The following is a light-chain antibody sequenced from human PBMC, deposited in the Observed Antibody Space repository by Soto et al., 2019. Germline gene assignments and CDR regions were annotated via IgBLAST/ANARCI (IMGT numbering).Light chain of an antibody. V-gene: IGLV2-11*01. CDR2: DVS. CDR1: SSDVGGYNY. CDR3: CSYAGTSLWV. J-gene: IGLJ3*02. Sequence: QSALTQPHSVSGSPGQSVTISCTGTSSDVGGYNYVSWYQQHPGKAPKLVIYDVSKRPSGVPDRFSGSKSGNTASLTISGLQAEDEADYYCCSYAGTSLWVFGGGTKVTVL.